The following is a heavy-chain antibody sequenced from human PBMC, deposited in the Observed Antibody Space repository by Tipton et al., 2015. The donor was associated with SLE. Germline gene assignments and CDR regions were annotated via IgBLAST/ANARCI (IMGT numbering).Heavy chain of an antibody. Sequence: GLVKPSETLSLTCSVSGHSISRGFYWGWIRQSPGKGLEWIGNFYHRGTTYYNPSLKSRVTISADTSKNHLSLKLTSMTAADTAVYFCARGYCSDGVCYGFGFFDYWGQGNLVTVSS. CDR3: ARGYCSDGVCYGFGFFDY. CDR1: GHSISRGFY. CDR2: FYHRGTT. V-gene: IGHV4-38-2*02. D-gene: IGHD2-8*01. J-gene: IGHJ4*02.